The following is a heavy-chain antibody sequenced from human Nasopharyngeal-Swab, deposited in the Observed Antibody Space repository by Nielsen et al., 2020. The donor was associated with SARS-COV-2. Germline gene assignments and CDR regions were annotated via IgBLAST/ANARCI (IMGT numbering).Heavy chain of an antibody. CDR3: ARDLLWFGEFGYFDV. D-gene: IGHD3-10*01. J-gene: IGHJ2*01. Sequence: SETLSLTCAVSGVSFSPYHWSWIRQAPGKGLEWIGRIYSAGHTNYNESFRGRATISIDTSRGQFSLRLTSVTAADSAVYYCARDLLWFGEFGYFDVWGRGAHVTVS. CDR2: IYSAGHT. CDR1: GVSFSPYH. V-gene: IGHV4-4*07.